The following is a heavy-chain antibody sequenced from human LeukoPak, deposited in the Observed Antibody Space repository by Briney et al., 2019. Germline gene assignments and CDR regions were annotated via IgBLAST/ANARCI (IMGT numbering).Heavy chain of an antibody. V-gene: IGHV1-18*01. J-gene: IGHJ6*02. CDR1: GYTFTSYG. D-gene: IGHD2-15*01. CDR2: ISAYNGNT. CDR3: ARDPSYCSGGSCYLTLYYYYYGMDV. Sequence: ASVKVSCKASGYTFTSYGIRWVRQAPGQGREWMGWISAYNGNTNYAQKLQGRVTMTTDTSTSTAYMELRSLRSDDTAVYYCARDPSYCSGGSCYLTLYYYYYGMDVWGQGTTVTVSS.